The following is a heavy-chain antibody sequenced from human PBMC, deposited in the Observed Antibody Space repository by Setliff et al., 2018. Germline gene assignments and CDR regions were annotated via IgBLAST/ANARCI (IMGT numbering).Heavy chain of an antibody. J-gene: IGHJ6*02. CDR3: ARGSTMIQGVRLYYHGLDV. CDR1: GGSISTYS. Sequence: SETLSLTCTVSGGSISTYSWSWIRQAAGKGLEWIGRMHGSGSTNYNPSLKSRVTISLDTSNNQFSLKLSSVTAADTAVYYCARGSTMIQGVRLYYHGLDVWGQGTTVTVSS. D-gene: IGHD3-10*01. V-gene: IGHV4-4*07. CDR2: MHGSGST.